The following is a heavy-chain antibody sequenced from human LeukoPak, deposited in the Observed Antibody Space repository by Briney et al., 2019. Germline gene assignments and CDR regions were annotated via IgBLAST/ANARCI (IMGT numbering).Heavy chain of an antibody. CDR2: ISAYDGNT. Sequence: GAAVRVSFKASVYPFDNFGLTWVRQAPGQGREWMGWISAYDGNTHYAQKFRGRLTMTTDTSTTTAYLELRSLKSDDTAVYYCARDRLGGDLTGESLYWGQGTLVTVSS. V-gene: IGHV1-18*01. J-gene: IGHJ4*02. D-gene: IGHD4-17*01. CDR1: VYPFDNFG. CDR3: ARDRLGGDLTGESLY.